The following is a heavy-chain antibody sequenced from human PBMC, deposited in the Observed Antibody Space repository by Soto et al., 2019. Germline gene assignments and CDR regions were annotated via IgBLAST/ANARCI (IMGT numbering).Heavy chain of an antibody. CDR3: ARDSYCGGGTCSPDI. CDR2: IYGAAST. J-gene: IGHJ3*02. CDR1: GFTVSINY. V-gene: IGHV3-66*01. Sequence: GGSLRLSCAASGFTVSINYMNWFRQAPGKGLEWVSIIYGAASTYYADSVKGRFTISRDNAKNSLFLQLNSPRAEDTAVYYCARDSYCGGGTCSPDIWGQGTVVTVSS. D-gene: IGHD2-15*01.